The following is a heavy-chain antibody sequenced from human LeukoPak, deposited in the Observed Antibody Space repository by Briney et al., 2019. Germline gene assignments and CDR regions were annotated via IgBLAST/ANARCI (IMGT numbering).Heavy chain of an antibody. Sequence: GGSLRLSFAVSGFTFKYTFMNWVRQAPGKGLEWVLSISSSGAYIHYADSVKGRFPVSRDNDNDTLYLHMTGLSAEDSATYYCTRDYGARDDWGQGTLVTVSS. V-gene: IGHV3-21*01. CDR2: ISSSGAYI. J-gene: IGHJ4*02. CDR1: GFTFKYTF. CDR3: TRDYGARDD. D-gene: IGHD4-17*01.